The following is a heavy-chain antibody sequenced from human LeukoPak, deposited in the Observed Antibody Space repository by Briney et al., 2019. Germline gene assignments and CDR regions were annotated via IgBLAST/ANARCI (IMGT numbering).Heavy chain of an antibody. Sequence: GGSLRLSCAASGFTFSSYAMSWVRQAPGKGLEWVSAISGSGGSTYYADSVKGRFTISRDNSKNTLYLQMNGLRAEDTAVYYCAKDPNYSSSWYSAYWGQGTLATVSS. J-gene: IGHJ4*02. D-gene: IGHD6-13*01. CDR2: ISGSGGST. V-gene: IGHV3-23*01. CDR1: GFTFSSYA. CDR3: AKDPNYSSSWYSAY.